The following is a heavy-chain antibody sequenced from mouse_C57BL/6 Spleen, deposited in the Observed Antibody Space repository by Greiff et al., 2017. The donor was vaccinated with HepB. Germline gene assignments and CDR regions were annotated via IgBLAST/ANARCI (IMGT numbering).Heavy chain of an antibody. CDR1: GYTFTDYY. D-gene: IGHD2-3*01. CDR2: INPNNGGT. Sequence: EVQLQQSGPELVKPGASVKISCKASGYTFTDYYMNWVKQSHGKSLEWIGDINPNNGGTSYNQKFKGKATLTVDKSSSTAYMELRSLTSEDSAVYYCARGGGYYEDAMDYWGQGTSVTVSS. V-gene: IGHV1-26*01. J-gene: IGHJ4*01. CDR3: ARGGGYYEDAMDY.